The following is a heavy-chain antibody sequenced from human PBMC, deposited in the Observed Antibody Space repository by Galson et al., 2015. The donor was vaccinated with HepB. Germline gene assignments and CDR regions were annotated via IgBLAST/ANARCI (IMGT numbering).Heavy chain of an antibody. CDR3: ARVRGHISGSDAFDI. CDR2: IIPIFGTA. CDR1: GGTFSSYA. Sequence: SVKVSCKASGGTFSSYAISWVRQAPGQGLEWMGGIIPIFGTANYAQKFQGRVTITADESTSTAYMELSSLRSEDTAVYYCARVRGHISGSDAFDIWGQGTMVTVSS. D-gene: IGHD1-26*01. V-gene: IGHV1-69*13. J-gene: IGHJ3*02.